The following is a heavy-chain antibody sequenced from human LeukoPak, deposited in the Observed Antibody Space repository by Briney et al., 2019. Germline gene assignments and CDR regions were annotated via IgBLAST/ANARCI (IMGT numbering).Heavy chain of an antibody. D-gene: IGHD2-15*01. CDR2: IISSSSYI. J-gene: IGHJ4*02. V-gene: IGHV3-21*01. CDR3: ARDPQYCSGGRCYSFDY. CDR1: GFTFSTYS. Sequence: GGSLRLSCAASGFTFSTYSMNWVRQAPGKWLEWVSSIISSSSYIYYADSVKGRFTISRDNAKNSLYLQMNSLRAEDTAVYYCARDPQYCSGGRCYSFDYWGQGTPVTVSS.